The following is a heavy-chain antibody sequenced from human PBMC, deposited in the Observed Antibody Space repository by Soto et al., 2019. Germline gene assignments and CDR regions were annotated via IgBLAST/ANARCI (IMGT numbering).Heavy chain of an antibody. Sequence: SETLSLTCTVSGVSVSSGDYYWSWIRQPPGKGLEWIGYIYYTGRTYYNPSLKSRVIISVDTSKNQFSLKLSSVTAAEKAVYYCARAHYDILTGYPTHAFDIWGQGTMVTVS. J-gene: IGHJ3*02. CDR3: ARAHYDILTGYPTHAFDI. CDR2: IYYTGRT. D-gene: IGHD3-9*01. CDR1: GVSVSSGDYY. V-gene: IGHV4-30-4*01.